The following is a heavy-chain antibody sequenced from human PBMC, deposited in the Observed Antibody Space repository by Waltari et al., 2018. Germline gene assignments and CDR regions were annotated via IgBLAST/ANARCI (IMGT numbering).Heavy chain of an antibody. CDR1: GFTFDDYA. CDR2: ISWNSGSI. J-gene: IGHJ3*02. V-gene: IGHV3-9*01. CDR3: AKGREAFDI. Sequence: EVQLVESGGGLVQPGRSLRLSCAASGFTFDDYAMHWVRQAPGKGLGWVSGISWNSGSIGYADSVKGRFTISRDNAKNSLYLQMNSLRAEDTALYYCAKGREAFDIWGQGTMVTVSS.